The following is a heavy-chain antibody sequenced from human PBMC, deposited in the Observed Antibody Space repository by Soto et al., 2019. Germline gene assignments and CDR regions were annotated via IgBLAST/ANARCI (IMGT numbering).Heavy chain of an antibody. CDR2: ISGSGGST. Sequence: GGSLRLSCAASGFTFSSYAMSWVRQAPGKGLEWVSAISGSGGSTYYADSVKGRFTISRDNSKNTLYLQMNSLRAEDTAVYYCAKLRGSTSEPDEDYWGQGTLVTVSS. CDR3: AKLRGSTSEPDEDY. V-gene: IGHV3-23*01. D-gene: IGHD2-2*01. CDR1: GFTFSSYA. J-gene: IGHJ4*02.